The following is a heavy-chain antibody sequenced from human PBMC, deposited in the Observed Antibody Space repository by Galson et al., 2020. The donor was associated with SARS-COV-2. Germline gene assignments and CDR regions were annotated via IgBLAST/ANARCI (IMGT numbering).Heavy chain of an antibody. CDR3: ARSRIAARHLQAGGAIVWFDP. J-gene: IGHJ5*02. D-gene: IGHD6-6*01. Sequence: SQTLSLTYTVSGSPISSYYWSWLRQPPGKGLEWIGYIHYSGSTNYTPSLKSRVTISVDTSKNQFSLKLSSVTAADTAVYYCARSRIAARHLQAGGAIVWFDPWGQGTLVTVSS. V-gene: IGHV4-59*01. CDR2: IHYSGST. CDR1: GSPISSYY.